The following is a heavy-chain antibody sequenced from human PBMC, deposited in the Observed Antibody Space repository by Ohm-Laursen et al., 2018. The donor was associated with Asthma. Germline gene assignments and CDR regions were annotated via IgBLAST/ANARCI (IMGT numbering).Heavy chain of an antibody. J-gene: IGHJ4*02. Sequence: SLRLSCAASGFNFNSSAMHWVRQAPGKGLEWVAVMSYNGNNKYHADSVKGRFTISRDNSKNTLYLQMNSLRPNDTAVYYCARDVMEWYLPAFDFWGQGTLVTVSS. V-gene: IGHV3-30-3*01. CDR3: ARDVMEWYLPAFDF. CDR1: GFNFNSSA. D-gene: IGHD3-3*01. CDR2: MSYNGNNK.